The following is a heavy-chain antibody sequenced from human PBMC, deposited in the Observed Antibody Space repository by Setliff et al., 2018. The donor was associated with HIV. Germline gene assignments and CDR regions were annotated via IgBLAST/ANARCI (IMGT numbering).Heavy chain of an antibody. CDR3: ARDGGSSGWYFVLGYSDY. V-gene: IGHV4-34*01. J-gene: IGHJ4*02. CDR1: GGSFSGYY. D-gene: IGHD6-19*01. Sequence: PSETLSLTCAVYGGSFSGYYWSWIRQPPGKGLEWIGEINHSGSTKYNPSLKSRVTISIDTSKNQFSLKLNSVTAADTAMYYCARDGGSSGWYFVLGYSDYWGPGTLVTVSS. CDR2: INHSGST.